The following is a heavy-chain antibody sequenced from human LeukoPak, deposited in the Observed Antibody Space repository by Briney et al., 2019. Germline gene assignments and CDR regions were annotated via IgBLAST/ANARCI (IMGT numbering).Heavy chain of an antibody. CDR2: INGSGGST. Sequence: GGSLRLSCAASGFTFHNYALSWVRQAPGKGLEWVSAINGSGGSTDYADSVKGRFTISRDNSKNTVYLQMNSLRAEDTAVYYCATDLSSSWYHFEYWGQGTLVTVPS. J-gene: IGHJ4*02. D-gene: IGHD6-13*01. CDR3: ATDLSSSWYHFEY. CDR1: GFTFHNYA. V-gene: IGHV3-23*01.